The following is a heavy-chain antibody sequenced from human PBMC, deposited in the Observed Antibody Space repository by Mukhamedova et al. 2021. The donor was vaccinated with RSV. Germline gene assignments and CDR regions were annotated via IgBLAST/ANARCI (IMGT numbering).Heavy chain of an antibody. D-gene: IGHD3-3*02. V-gene: IGHV3-30*01. J-gene: IGHJ6*02. CDR3: ARDLASVGGMDV. CDR1: SYA. Sequence: SYAMHWVRQAPGKGLEWVAVISYDGSNKYYADSVKGRFTISRVNSKNTLYLQMNSLRAEDTAVYYCARDLASVGGMDVWGQGTTV. CDR2: ISYDGSNK.